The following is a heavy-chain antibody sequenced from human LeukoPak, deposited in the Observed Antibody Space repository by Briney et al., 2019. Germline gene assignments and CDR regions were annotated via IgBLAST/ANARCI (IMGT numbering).Heavy chain of an antibody. CDR3: TRARNGGSFDP. Sequence: GGSLRLSCAASGFPFSSHDMHWVRQAPGKALEWVSVIGADGDIYYSASVKGRFTISRENAKNSLFLQMNSLRAGDTAVYYCTRARNGGSFDPWGQGALVTVSS. CDR1: GFPFSSHD. V-gene: IGHV3-13*01. CDR2: IGADGDI. J-gene: IGHJ5*02. D-gene: IGHD3-16*01.